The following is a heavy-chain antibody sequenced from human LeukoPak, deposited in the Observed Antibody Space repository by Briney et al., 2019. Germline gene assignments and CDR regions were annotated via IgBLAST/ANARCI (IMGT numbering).Heavy chain of an antibody. CDR1: GGSISSYY. D-gene: IGHD6-13*01. Sequence: PSETLSLTCTVSGGSISSYYWNWIRQSPGKGLQWIGYIYYTGSTDYNFSLKSRVTISLDTSENHFSLSLSSVTAADSALYFCASSRGPSSSWSFDSWGQGILVTVSS. CDR3: ASSRGPSSSWSFDS. CDR2: IYYTGST. V-gene: IGHV4-59*01. J-gene: IGHJ4*02.